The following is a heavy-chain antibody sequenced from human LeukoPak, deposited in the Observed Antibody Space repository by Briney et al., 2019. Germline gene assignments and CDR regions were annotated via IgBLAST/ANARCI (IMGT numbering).Heavy chain of an antibody. CDR1: AGSISNYY. J-gene: IGHJ4*02. V-gene: IGHV4-4*07. D-gene: IGHD5-12*01. Sequence: SETLSLTCTVSAGSISNYYCSWIRQTAGKGLEWIGRIYTTGTTNYNPSLRSRVTMSIDTSKNQCSLNLISVTAADTAVYYCVRGGGYRPDYWGPGTLVTVSS. CDR3: VRGGGYRPDY. CDR2: IYTTGTT.